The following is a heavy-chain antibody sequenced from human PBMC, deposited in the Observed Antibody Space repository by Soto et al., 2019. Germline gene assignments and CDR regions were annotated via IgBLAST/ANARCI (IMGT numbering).Heavy chain of an antibody. Sequence: EVQLLESGGVLVQPGGSLRLSCAASGFTFSNYAMSWVRQAPGKGLEWVSSISGSGASRFHADSVKGRFSISRDNTKNTLYLEMNSLRGEDTAVYYCAKNSGFYDVLTSFDFWGQGTLVTVSS. J-gene: IGHJ4*02. CDR3: AKNSGFYDVLTSFDF. V-gene: IGHV3-23*01. CDR2: ISGSGASR. CDR1: GFTFSNYA. D-gene: IGHD3-9*01.